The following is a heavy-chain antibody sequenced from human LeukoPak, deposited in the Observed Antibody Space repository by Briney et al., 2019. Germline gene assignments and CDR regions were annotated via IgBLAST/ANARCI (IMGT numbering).Heavy chain of an antibody. CDR3: ARGGLRYSIY. Sequence: SETLSLTCTVSGGSISSSSYYWGWIRQPPGKGLEWIGSIYYSGSTYYNPSLKSRVTISVDTSKNQFSLKLSSVTATDTAVYYCARGGLRYSIYWGQGTPVTVSS. D-gene: IGHD6-13*01. CDR2: IYYSGST. V-gene: IGHV4-39*01. J-gene: IGHJ4*02. CDR1: GGSISSSSYY.